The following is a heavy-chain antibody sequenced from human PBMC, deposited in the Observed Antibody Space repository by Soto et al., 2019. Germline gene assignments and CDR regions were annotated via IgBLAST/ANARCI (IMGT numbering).Heavy chain of an antibody. D-gene: IGHD3-22*01. J-gene: IGHJ5*02. V-gene: IGHV4-61*01. CDR1: GGSASSGSYY. CDR2: IYYSGST. CDR3: ARMQYYYDSSGPRKNWFDP. Sequence: TLSLTCTVSGGSASSGSYYWSWIRQPPGKGLEWIGYIYYSGSTNYNPSLKSRVTISVDTSKNQFSLKLSSVTAADTAVYYCARMQYYYDSSGPRKNWFDPWGQGTLVTVSS.